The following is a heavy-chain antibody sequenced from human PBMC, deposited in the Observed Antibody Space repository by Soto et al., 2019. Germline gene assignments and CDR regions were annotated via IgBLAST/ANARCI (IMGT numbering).Heavy chain of an antibody. Sequence: GGSLRLSCAASGFTFSSYGMHWVRQAPGKGLEWVAVIWYDGSNKYYADSVKGRFTISRDNSKNTLYLQMNSLRAEDTAVYYCARDGSSSWYYYHYYGMDVWGQGTTVTVSS. J-gene: IGHJ6*02. CDR3: ARDGSSSWYYYHYYGMDV. V-gene: IGHV3-33*01. D-gene: IGHD6-13*01. CDR1: GFTFSSYG. CDR2: IWYDGSNK.